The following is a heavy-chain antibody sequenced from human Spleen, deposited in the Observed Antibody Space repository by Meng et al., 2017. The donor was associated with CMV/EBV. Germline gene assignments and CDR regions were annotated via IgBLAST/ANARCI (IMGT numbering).Heavy chain of an antibody. J-gene: IGHJ6*02. CDR1: FSSYS. CDR3: ARGATVTAPDYYYYGMDV. CDR2: IIPILGIA. V-gene: IGHV1-69*04. D-gene: IGHD4-11*01. Sequence: FSSYSIIWVRQAPGQGLEWMGRIIPILGIANYAQKFQGRVTITADKSTSTAYMELSSLRSEDTAVYYCARGATVTAPDYYYYGMDVWGQGTTVTVSS.